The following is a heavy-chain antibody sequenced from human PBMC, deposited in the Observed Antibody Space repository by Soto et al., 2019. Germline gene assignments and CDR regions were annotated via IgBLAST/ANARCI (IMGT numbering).Heavy chain of an antibody. CDR3: ARGVNVLRFLEWLSFDY. Sequence: GASVKVSCKASGYTFTSYDINWVRQATGQGLEWMGWMNPNSGNTGYAQKSQGRVTMTRNTSISTAYMELSSLRSEDTAVYYCARGVNVLRFLEWLSFDYWGQGTLVTVSS. CDR2: MNPNSGNT. V-gene: IGHV1-8*01. J-gene: IGHJ4*02. D-gene: IGHD3-3*01. CDR1: GYTFTSYD.